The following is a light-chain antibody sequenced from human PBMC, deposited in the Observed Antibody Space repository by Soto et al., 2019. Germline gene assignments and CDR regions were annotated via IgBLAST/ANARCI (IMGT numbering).Light chain of an antibody. CDR2: DAS. V-gene: IGKV1-5*01. CDR1: QSVRSW. J-gene: IGKJ4*01. Sequence: DIQMTQSPSTLSASVGDRVTITCRASQSVRSWLAWYQQKPGSAPKFLIYDASSLESGVQSRFSGSGSGTEFTLTIRNLQPDDFATYYCKQYDNYPLTFGGGTKVDI. CDR3: KQYDNYPLT.